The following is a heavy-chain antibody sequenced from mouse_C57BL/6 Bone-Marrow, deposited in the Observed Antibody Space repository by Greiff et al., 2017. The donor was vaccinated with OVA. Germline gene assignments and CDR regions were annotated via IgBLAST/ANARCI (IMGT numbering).Heavy chain of an antibody. CDR2: INPNYGTT. CDR3: ARDSGRRIYYDYDGRDV. V-gene: IGHV1-39*01. Sequence: VHVKQSGPELVKPGASVKISCKASGYSFTDYNMNWVKQSNGKSLEWIGVINPNYGTTSYNQKFKGKATLTVDQSSSTAYMQLNSLTSEDSAVYYCARDSGRRIYYDYDGRDVWGQGTLVTVSA. D-gene: IGHD2-4*01. CDR1: GYSFTDYN. J-gene: IGHJ3*01.